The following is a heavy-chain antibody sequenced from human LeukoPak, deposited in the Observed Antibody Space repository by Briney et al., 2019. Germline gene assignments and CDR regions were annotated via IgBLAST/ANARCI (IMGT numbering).Heavy chain of an antibody. D-gene: IGHD4-11*01. J-gene: IGHJ6*03. CDR3: AKDSSLQSPYYYYYMDV. V-gene: IGHV3-23*01. CDR2: ISASGGST. Sequence: GGSLRLSCAASGFTFSSYAMSWVRQAPGKGREWVSAISASGGSTYYADSVKGRFTISRDNSKNTLYLQMNSLRADDTAVYFCAKDSSLQSPYYYYYMDVWGKGTTVTVSS. CDR1: GFTFSSYA.